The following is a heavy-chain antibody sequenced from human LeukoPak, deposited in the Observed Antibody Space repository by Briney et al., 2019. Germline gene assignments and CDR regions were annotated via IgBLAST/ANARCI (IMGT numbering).Heavy chain of an antibody. D-gene: IGHD6-19*01. V-gene: IGHV3-43D*03. CDR2: ISWDGAYT. CDR1: GFTFDDYA. Sequence: GGSLRLSCVASGFTFDDYAMHWVRQAPGKGLEWVSLISWDGAYTYYADSVKGRFTISRDNSKHSLYLQMNSLTAEDTALYYCAKDSIAVTGTGYIDYWGQGTLVTVSS. J-gene: IGHJ4*02. CDR3: AKDSIAVTGTGYIDY.